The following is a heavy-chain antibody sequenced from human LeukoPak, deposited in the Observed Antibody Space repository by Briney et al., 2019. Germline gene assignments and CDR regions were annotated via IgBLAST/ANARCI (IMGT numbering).Heavy chain of an antibody. Sequence: GSLRLSCAASGFTFSSYAMNWVRQPPGKGLEWIGEINHSGSTNYNPSLKSRVTISVDTSKNQFSLKLSSVTAADTAVYYCARGLSRLSRRYCSSTSCLGYWGQGTLVTVSS. J-gene: IGHJ4*02. CDR3: ARGLSRLSRRYCSSTSCLGY. D-gene: IGHD2-2*01. CDR2: INHSGST. V-gene: IGHV4-34*01. CDR1: GFTFSSYA.